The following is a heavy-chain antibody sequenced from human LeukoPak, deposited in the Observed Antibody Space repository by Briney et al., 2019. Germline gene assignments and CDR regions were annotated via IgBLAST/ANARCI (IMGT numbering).Heavy chain of an antibody. CDR3: AKDQCSGGSCYCDY. J-gene: IGHJ4*02. CDR2: ISGSGGST. Sequence: GGSLRLSCAASGFTFSSYAMSWVRQAPGKGLEWVSAISGSGGSTYYADSVKGRFTISRDNSKNTLYLQMSSLRAEDTAVYYCAKDQCSGGSCYCDYWGQGTLATVSS. V-gene: IGHV3-23*01. D-gene: IGHD2-15*01. CDR1: GFTFSSYA.